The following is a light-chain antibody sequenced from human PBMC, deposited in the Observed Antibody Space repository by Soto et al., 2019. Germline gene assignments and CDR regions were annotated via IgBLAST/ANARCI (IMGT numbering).Light chain of an antibody. Sequence: QSVLTQPASVSGSPGQSITISCTGARTDFDGHDYVSWYQQHPGQAPKLMIFDVHNRPSGVSSRFSGSKSGDTASLTISGLQAEDDGDYYCSSYTASAPFYVFGTGTKVTVL. CDR3: SSYTASAPFYV. CDR2: DVH. V-gene: IGLV2-14*03. J-gene: IGLJ1*01. CDR1: RTDFDGHDY.